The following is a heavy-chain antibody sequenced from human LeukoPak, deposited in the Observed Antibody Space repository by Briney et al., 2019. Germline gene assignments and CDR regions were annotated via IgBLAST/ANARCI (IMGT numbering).Heavy chain of an antibody. CDR1: GFTFSSYG. J-gene: IGHJ4*02. V-gene: IGHV3-30*18. CDR3: AKALDIVATNYFDY. Sequence: GRSLRLSCAASGFTFSSYGMRWVRQAPGKGLEWVAVISYNGSNKYYADSVKGRFTISRDNSKNPLSLQMNSLRAEDTAVYYCAKALDIVATNYFDYWGQGTLVTVSS. CDR2: ISYNGSNK. D-gene: IGHD5-12*01.